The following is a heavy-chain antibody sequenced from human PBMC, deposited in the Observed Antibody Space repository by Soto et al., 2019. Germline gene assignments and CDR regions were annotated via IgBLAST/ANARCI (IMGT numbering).Heavy chain of an antibody. V-gene: IGHV4-30-4*01. CDR3: ARGTKVFPT. D-gene: IGHD2-8*01. J-gene: IGHJ3*01. Sequence: SETLSLTCTVSRCSISSGDYYWIWIRQPPGKDLEWIGYIYYRGSTYYNPSLKNQVTISVDTSKNQFSLKLSSVTAADTAVYYCARGTKVFPTWGQGTMVT. CDR1: RCSISSGDYY. CDR2: IYYRGST.